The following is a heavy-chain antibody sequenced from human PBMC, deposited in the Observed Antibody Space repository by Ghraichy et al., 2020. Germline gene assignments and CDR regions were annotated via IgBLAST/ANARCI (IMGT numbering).Heavy chain of an antibody. J-gene: IGHJ4*02. Sequence: GESLNISCKGSGFPFSRYGMHWVRRAPGNGLEWVALRSPDKETKFYADSVRGRFTISRDDSKSTLFLRMNNLRPEDTGMYYCARGDDGSPDSWGPGTLVIVSS. CDR1: GFPFSRYG. D-gene: IGHD1-26*01. V-gene: IGHV3-30*03. CDR3: ARGDDGSPDS. CDR2: RSPDKETK.